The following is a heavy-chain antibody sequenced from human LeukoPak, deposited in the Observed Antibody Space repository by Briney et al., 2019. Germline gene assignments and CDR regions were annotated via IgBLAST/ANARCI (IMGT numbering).Heavy chain of an antibody. J-gene: IGHJ2*01. CDR3: ARARDYYGSGSYFLPYFDL. CDR1: GGSISSYY. CDR2: IYYSGST. D-gene: IGHD3-10*01. V-gene: IGHV4-59*08. Sequence: ASETLSLTCTVSGGSISSYYWSWIRQPPGKGLEWIGYIYYSGSTNYNPSLKSRVTISVDTSKNQFSLKLSSVTAADTAVYYCARARDYYGSGSYFLPYFDLWGRGTLVTVSS.